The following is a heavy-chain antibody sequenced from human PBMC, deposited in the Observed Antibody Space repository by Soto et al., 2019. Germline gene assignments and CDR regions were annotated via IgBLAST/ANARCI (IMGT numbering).Heavy chain of an antibody. CDR3: ARERPDGARLAL. CDR2: IYYSGST. V-gene: IGHV4-30-4*01. CDR1: GGSISSGDYY. J-gene: IGHJ5*02. Sequence: SETLSLTCTVSGGSISSGDYYWSWIRQPPGKGLEWIGYIYYSGSTYYNPSLKSRITISVDTSKNQFSLKLSSVTAADTAVYYCARERPDGARLALWARGHLVTVSS.